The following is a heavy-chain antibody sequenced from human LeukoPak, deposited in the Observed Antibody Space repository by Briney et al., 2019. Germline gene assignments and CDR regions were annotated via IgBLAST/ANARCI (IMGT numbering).Heavy chain of an antibody. V-gene: IGHV4-59*12. Sequence: SETLSLTCTVSGGSISSYHWSWIRQPPGKGLECIGFIYYSGSTNYNPSLKSRVTISVDTSKNQFSLKLSSVTAADTAVYYCARGYGDSLYYYYYMDVWGKGTTVTVSS. J-gene: IGHJ6*03. D-gene: IGHD4-17*01. CDR3: ARGYGDSLYYYYYMDV. CDR1: GGSISSYH. CDR2: IYYSGST.